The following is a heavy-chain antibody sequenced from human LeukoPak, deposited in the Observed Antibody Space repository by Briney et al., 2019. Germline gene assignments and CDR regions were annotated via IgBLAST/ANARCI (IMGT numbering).Heavy chain of an antibody. CDR3: AREWETTVTPFDY. CDR2: ISSSSSSI. CDR1: GFTMLAYS. Sequence: GGSLRLSCAVSGFTMLAYSMNWVRQAPGKGLEWISYISSSSSSIYYADSVKGRFTLSRDNAKNSLYLQMNSLRAEDTAVYYCAREWETTVTPFDYWGQGTLVTVS. D-gene: IGHD4-17*01. V-gene: IGHV3-48*04. J-gene: IGHJ4*02.